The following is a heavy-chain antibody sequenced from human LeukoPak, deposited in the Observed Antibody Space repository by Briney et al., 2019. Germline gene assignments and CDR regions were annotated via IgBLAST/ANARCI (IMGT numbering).Heavy chain of an antibody. D-gene: IGHD1-26*01. CDR1: GFTFSHYE. CDR2: ISTTGTTI. Sequence: GGSLRLSCAASGFTFSHYEMNWVRQAPGKGLEWVSYISTTGTTIFYADSVKGRFTVSRDNAKNTVYLQMNSLRAEDTAVYYCARGGPSGSYFDYWGQGTLVTVSS. J-gene: IGHJ4*02. V-gene: IGHV3-48*03. CDR3: ARGGPSGSYFDY.